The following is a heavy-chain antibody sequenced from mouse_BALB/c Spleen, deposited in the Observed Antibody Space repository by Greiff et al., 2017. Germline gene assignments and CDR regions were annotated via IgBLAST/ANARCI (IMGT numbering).Heavy chain of an antibody. J-gene: IGHJ3*01. V-gene: IGHV5-12-1*01. CDR2: ISSGGGST. D-gene: IGHD2-4*01. Sequence: EVKLVESGGGLVKPGGSLKLSCAASGFAFSSYDMSWVRQTPEKRLEWVAYISSGGGSTYYPDTVKGRFTISRDNAKNTLYLQMSSLKSEDTAMYYCARDDYGFAYWGQGTLVTVSA. CDR1: GFAFSSYD. CDR3: ARDDYGFAY.